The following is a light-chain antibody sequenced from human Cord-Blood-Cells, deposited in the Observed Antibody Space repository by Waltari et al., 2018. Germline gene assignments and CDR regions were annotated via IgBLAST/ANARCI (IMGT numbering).Light chain of an antibody. CDR1: SSDVGGYNY. CDR2: EVS. CDR3: SSYTSSSIVV. Sequence: QSALTQPASGSGSPGQSITIPCTGTSSDVGGYNYVSWYQQHPGKAPKLMIYEVSNRPSGVSNRFSGSKSGNTASLTISGLQAEDEADYYCSSYTSSSIVVFGGGTKLTVL. V-gene: IGLV2-14*01. J-gene: IGLJ2*01.